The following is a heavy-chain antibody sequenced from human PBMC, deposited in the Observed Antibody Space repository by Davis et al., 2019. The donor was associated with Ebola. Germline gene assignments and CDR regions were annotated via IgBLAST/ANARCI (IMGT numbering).Heavy chain of an antibody. CDR2: ISSSGRDL. D-gene: IGHD4-17*01. Sequence: GESLKISCAASGFSISSYSMNWVRQAPGKGLEWVSSISSSGRDLQYTDSMKGRFAVSRDNAKNSLYLQMNSLRVEDTAVYYCARDRGDYGHLDYWGQGTLVTVSS. V-gene: IGHV3-21*06. J-gene: IGHJ4*02. CDR3: ARDRGDYGHLDY. CDR1: GFSISSYS.